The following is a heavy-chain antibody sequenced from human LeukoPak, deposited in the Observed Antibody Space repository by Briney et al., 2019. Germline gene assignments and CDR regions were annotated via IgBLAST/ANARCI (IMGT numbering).Heavy chain of an antibody. J-gene: IGHJ6*03. Sequence: ASVKVSCKASGYTFTSYDINWVRQATGQGLEWMGWMNPNSGNTGYAQKFQGRVTMTRNTSISTAYMELSRLRSDDTAVYYCARDGWYISYMDVWGKGTTVTVSS. V-gene: IGHV1-8*01. CDR3: ARDGWYISYMDV. CDR1: GYTFTSYD. CDR2: MNPNSGNT. D-gene: IGHD6-19*01.